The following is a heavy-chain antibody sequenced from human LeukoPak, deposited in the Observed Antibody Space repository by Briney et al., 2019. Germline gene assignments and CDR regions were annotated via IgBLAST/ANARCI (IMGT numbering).Heavy chain of an antibody. Sequence: SETLSLTCTVSGYSISSGHYWGWIRQPPGKGLEWIGSMYHSGSTYYNPPLKSRVTISEDTSTNQFSLKLRSVTAAETPVYYVARGPRFGELLWHWFDPWGQGTLVTVSS. V-gene: IGHV4-38-2*02. D-gene: IGHD3-10*01. CDR1: GYSISSGHY. CDR3: ARGPRFGELLWHWFDP. CDR2: MYHSGST. J-gene: IGHJ5*02.